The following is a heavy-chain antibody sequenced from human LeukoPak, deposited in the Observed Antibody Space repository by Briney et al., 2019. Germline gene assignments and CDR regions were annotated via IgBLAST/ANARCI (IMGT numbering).Heavy chain of an antibody. V-gene: IGHV1-2*02. Sequence: ASVKVSCKASGYTFTGYYMHWVRQAPGQGLEWMGWINPNSGGTNYAQKFQGRVTMTRDTSISTAYMELSRLRSDDTAVYYCASRQYYDFWSGYPGCYYYYMDVWGKGTTVTVSS. J-gene: IGHJ6*03. CDR3: ASRQYYDFWSGYPGCYYYYMDV. CDR2: INPNSGGT. D-gene: IGHD3-3*01. CDR1: GYTFTGYY.